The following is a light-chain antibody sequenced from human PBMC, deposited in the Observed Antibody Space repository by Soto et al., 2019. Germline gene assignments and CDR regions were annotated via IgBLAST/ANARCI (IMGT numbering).Light chain of an antibody. CDR3: QKYNSAPPLT. Sequence: DIQMTQSPSSLSASVGDIVTITCRASQSISSYLNWYQQKPGKVPTLLIYAASTLQSGVPSRFSGSGSGTDFILTISSLQPDDVATYYCQKYNSAPPLTFGGGTKVDIK. CDR1: QSISSY. CDR2: AAS. V-gene: IGKV1-27*01. J-gene: IGKJ4*01.